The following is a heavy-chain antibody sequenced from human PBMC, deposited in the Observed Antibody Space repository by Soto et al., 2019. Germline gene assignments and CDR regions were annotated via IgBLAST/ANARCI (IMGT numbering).Heavy chain of an antibody. Sequence: GESLKIPCKGSGLSSTTYSIACVRQMPGKGLEWMGIIYPSDSYTNYSPSFQGHVTISADKSISTAYLQWSSLKASDTAMYYCARPGSSGSPAGMDVWGQGTTVTVSS. D-gene: IGHD3-22*01. CDR3: ARPGSSGSPAGMDV. CDR2: IYPSDSYT. V-gene: IGHV5-10-1*01. CDR1: GLSSTTYS. J-gene: IGHJ6*02.